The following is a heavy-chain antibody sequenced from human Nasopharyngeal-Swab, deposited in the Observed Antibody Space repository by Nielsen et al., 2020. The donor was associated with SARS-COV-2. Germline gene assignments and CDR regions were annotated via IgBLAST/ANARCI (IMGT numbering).Heavy chain of an antibody. Sequence: ASVKVSCRASGYTFTGYYMHWVRQAPGQGLEWMGRINPNSGGTNYAQKFQGRVTMTRDTSISTAYMELSRLRSDDTAVYYCARGEPLGYCSSTSCIPGGYWGQGTLVTVSS. CDR2: INPNSGGT. D-gene: IGHD2-2*01. J-gene: IGHJ4*02. CDR1: GYTFTGYY. CDR3: ARGEPLGYCSSTSCIPGGY. V-gene: IGHV1-2*06.